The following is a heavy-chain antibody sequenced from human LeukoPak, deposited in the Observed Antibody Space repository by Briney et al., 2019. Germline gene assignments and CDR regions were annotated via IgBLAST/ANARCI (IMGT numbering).Heavy chain of an antibody. CDR1: GGSISSSSYY. Sequence: PSETLSLTCTVSGGSISSSSYYWGWIRQPPGKGLEWIGSIYYSGSTYYNPSLKSRVTISVDTSKNQFSLKLSSVTAADTAVYYCARAGGEWELLLFWGQGTLVTVSS. J-gene: IGHJ4*02. V-gene: IGHV4-39*07. CDR3: ARAGGEWELLLF. D-gene: IGHD1-26*01. CDR2: IYYSGST.